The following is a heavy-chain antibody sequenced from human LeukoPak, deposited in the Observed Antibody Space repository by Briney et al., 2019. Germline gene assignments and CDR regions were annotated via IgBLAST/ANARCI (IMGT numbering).Heavy chain of an antibody. Sequence: GGSLRLSCAASGFTFSDYYMSWIRQAQGKGLEWVSYISSSSSYTNYADSVKGRFTISRDNATNSLYLQMNSLRAEDTAVYYCARRGKDTAMAPPDYWGQGTLVTVSS. D-gene: IGHD5-18*01. CDR1: GFTFSDYY. CDR3: ARRGKDTAMAPPDY. CDR2: ISSSSSYT. J-gene: IGHJ4*02. V-gene: IGHV3-11*03.